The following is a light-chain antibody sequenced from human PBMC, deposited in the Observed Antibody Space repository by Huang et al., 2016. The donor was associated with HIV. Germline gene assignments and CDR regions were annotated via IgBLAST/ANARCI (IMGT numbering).Light chain of an antibody. CDR1: QSVSSN. CDR2: GAS. CDR3: QQHRNWPWT. V-gene: IGKV3-15*01. Sequence: EIVMTQSPATLSVSPGERATLSCRASQSVSSNLVWYQQKPGQAPRLLIYGASYRAAGIPARFSGSGSGTEFTLTISSLQSEDFAVYYCQQHRNWPWTFGQGTMVEVE. J-gene: IGKJ1*01.